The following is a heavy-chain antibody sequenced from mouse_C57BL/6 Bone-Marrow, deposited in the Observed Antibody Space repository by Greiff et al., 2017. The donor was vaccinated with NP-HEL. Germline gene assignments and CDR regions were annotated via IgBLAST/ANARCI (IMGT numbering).Heavy chain of an antibody. J-gene: IGHJ2*01. V-gene: IGHV3-6*01. D-gene: IGHD2-10*02. CDR2: ISYDGSN. CDR1: GYSITSGYY. Sequence: VQLQQSGPGLVKPSQSLSLTCSVTGYSITSGYYWNWIRRFPGNKLEWVGSISYDGSNNYSPSLKNRISITRDTSKNQFFLKLNSVTAEDTATSYCASAYGNYLDYWGQGTTLTVSS. CDR3: ASAYGNYLDY.